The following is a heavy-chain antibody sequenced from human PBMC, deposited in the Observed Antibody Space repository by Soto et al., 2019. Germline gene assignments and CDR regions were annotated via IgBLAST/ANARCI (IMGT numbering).Heavy chain of an antibody. CDR3: ARASITNYFDV. CDR1: GYTFTSNY. J-gene: IGHJ4*02. V-gene: IGHV1-46*01. D-gene: IGHD1-20*01. Sequence: QVQLMQSGAEVKKPGASVKISCKASGYTFTSNYLHWVRQAPGQGPEWMGIIDPSTGTTDYSPRFRGRVTMTRDTSTTTVYMQLGSLKSDDMAVYYCARASITNYFDVWGQGTMVTVSS. CDR2: IDPSTGTT.